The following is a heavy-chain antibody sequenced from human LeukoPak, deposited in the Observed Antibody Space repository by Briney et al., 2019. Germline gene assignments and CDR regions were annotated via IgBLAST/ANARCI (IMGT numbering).Heavy chain of an antibody. CDR1: DYTFTSYY. D-gene: IGHD6-19*01. CDR2: VIPSGGST. CDR3: ARVVTDSSGWYHFDY. Sequence: ASVKVSCKASDYTFTSYYIHWVRQAPGQGLEWMGIVIPSGGSTTYAQTFQGRVTMTRDTSTRTVYMELSSLRSEDTAVYYCARVVTDSSGWYHFDYWGQGTLVTVSS. V-gene: IGHV1-46*01. J-gene: IGHJ4*02.